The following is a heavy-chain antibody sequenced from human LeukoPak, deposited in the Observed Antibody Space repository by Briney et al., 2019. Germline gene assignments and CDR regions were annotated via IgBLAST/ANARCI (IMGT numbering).Heavy chain of an antibody. V-gene: IGHV4-39*01. CDR3: ARRRSTYWFDP. CDR2: IYYAGST. D-gene: IGHD1-26*01. CDR1: GGSISSSSYY. J-gene: IGHJ5*02. Sequence: SETLSLTCTVSGGSISSSSYYWGWIPQPPGKGLEWIGSIYYAGSTYYNPSLKSRVTISVDTSKNQFSLKLSSVTAADTAVYYCARRRSTYWFDPWGQGTLVTVSS.